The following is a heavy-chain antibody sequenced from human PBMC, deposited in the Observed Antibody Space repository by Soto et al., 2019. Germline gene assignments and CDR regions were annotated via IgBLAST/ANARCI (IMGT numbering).Heavy chain of an antibody. D-gene: IGHD3-9*01. CDR1: GGTFSSYA. CDR3: ARAIVGSTIGRDWFGMEV. Sequence: QVQLVQSGPEVKKPGSSVKVSCKASGGTFSSYAISWVRQAPGQGLEWMGGIVPIFGTPNYAQKFQGRVMITATESTRTAYMELSGLRSSDTALYFCARAIVGSTIGRDWFGMEVWGPGTTVTVSS. J-gene: IGHJ6*01. V-gene: IGHV1-69*12. CDR2: IVPIFGTP.